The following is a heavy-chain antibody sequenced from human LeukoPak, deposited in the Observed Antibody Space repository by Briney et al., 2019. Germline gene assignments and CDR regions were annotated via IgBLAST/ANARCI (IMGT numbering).Heavy chain of an antibody. CDR2: ISSSSSYI. J-gene: IGHJ4*02. CDR1: GFTFSSYS. V-gene: IGHV3-21*01. Sequence: GGSLRLSCAASGFTFSSYSMNWVRQAPGKGLEWASSISSSSSYIYYADSVKGRFTISRDNAKNSLYLQMNSLRAEDTAVYYCARYNYGSGSYSDYWGQGTLVTVSS. CDR3: ARYNYGSGSYSDY. D-gene: IGHD3-10*01.